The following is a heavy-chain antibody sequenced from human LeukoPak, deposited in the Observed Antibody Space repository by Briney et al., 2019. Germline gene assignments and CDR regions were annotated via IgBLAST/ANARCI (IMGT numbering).Heavy chain of an antibody. D-gene: IGHD3-10*01. CDR2: IYYSGST. Sequence: PSETLSLTCTVSGGSISSFYWSWIRQPPGKGLKWIGYIYYSGSTNYNPSLKSRVTISVDTSKNQFSLKLSSVTAADTAVYYCARAGDYYGSGSYPYYYYCYMDVWGKGTTVTVSS. J-gene: IGHJ6*03. CDR1: GGSISSFY. V-gene: IGHV4-59*01. CDR3: ARAGDYYGSGSYPYYYYCYMDV.